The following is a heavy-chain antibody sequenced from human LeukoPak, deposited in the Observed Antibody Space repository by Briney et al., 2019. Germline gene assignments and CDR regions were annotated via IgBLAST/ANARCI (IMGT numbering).Heavy chain of an antibody. CDR1: GGSISSYY. Sequence: PSEILSLTCTVSGGSISSYYWNWLRQPPGKGLEWIGYISYSGTTNYNPSLKSRVTISVDTSKKQFSLKLTSATAADTAVYYCARGDDYKSTLFDYWGQGTLVTVSS. CDR2: ISYSGTT. V-gene: IGHV4-59*01. D-gene: IGHD5-12*01. J-gene: IGHJ4*02. CDR3: ARGDDYKSTLFDY.